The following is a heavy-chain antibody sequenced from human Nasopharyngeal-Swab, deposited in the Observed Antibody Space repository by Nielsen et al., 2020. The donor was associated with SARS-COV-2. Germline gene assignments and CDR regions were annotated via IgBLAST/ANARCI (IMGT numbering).Heavy chain of an antibody. V-gene: IGHV4-30-4*01. CDR1: GGSISSGDYY. J-gene: IGHJ3*02. CDR2: IYYSGST. CDR3: ARRAMIGPLGSFDI. Sequence: SETLSLTCTVSGGSISSGDYYWSWIRQPPGKGLEWTGYIYYSGSTYYNPSLKSRVTISVDTSKNQFSLKLSSVTAADTAVYYCARRAMIGPLGSFDIWGQGTMVTVSS. D-gene: IGHD3-22*01.